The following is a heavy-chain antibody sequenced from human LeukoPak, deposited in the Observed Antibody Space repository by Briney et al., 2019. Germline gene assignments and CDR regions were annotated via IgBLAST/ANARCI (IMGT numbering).Heavy chain of an antibody. V-gene: IGHV4-39*01. CDR2: IYYSGST. J-gene: IGHJ4*02. CDR1: GGSISSSSYY. Sequence: SETLSLTCTVSGGSISSSSYYWGWIRQPPGKGLEWIGSIYYSGSTYYNPSLKSRVTISVDTSKNQFSLKLSSVTAADTAVYYCARGLGTRGVDYWGQGTLVTVSS. CDR3: ARGLGTRGVDY. D-gene: IGHD6-13*01.